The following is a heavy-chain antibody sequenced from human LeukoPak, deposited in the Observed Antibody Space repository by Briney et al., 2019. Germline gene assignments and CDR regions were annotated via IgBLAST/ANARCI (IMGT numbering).Heavy chain of an antibody. D-gene: IGHD3-22*01. V-gene: IGHV1-2*02. Sequence: ASVKVSCKASGYTFTGYYMHWVRQAPGQGLEWMGWINPNSGGTNYAQKFQGRVTMTRDTSISTAYMELSRLRSDDTAVYYCARVSSYYYDSSGYYYLYWGQGTLVTVSS. CDR1: GYTFTGYY. J-gene: IGHJ4*02. CDR2: INPNSGGT. CDR3: ARVSSYYYDSSGYYYLY.